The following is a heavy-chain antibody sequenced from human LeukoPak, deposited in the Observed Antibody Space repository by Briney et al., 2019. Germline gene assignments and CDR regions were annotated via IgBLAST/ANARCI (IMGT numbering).Heavy chain of an antibody. D-gene: IGHD1-26*01. Sequence: GGSLRLSCAASGFTFSGSAMHWVRQASGKGLEWVGRIRSKANSYATAYAASVKGRFTISRDDSKNTAYLQMNSLKTEDTAVYYCARPFPWELLHFDYWGQGTLVTVSS. CDR2: IRSKANSYAT. V-gene: IGHV3-73*01. J-gene: IGHJ4*02. CDR1: GFTFSGSA. CDR3: ARPFPWELLHFDY.